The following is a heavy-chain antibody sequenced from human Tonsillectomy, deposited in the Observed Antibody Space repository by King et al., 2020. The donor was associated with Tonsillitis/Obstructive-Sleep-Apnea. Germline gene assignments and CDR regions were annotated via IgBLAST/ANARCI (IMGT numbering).Heavy chain of an antibody. CDR2: IKQDGSEK. V-gene: IGHV3-7*01. CDR1: GFTFSSYW. J-gene: IGHJ4*02. CDR3: AREGGSRRAVLDY. D-gene: IGHD3-16*01. Sequence: VQLVESGGGLVQPGGSLRLSCAASGFTFSSYWMSWVRQAPGKGLEWVANIKQDGSEKYYVDSVKGRFTISRDNAKNSLYLQMNSLRAEDTAVYYCAREGGSRRAVLDYWGQGTLVTVSS.